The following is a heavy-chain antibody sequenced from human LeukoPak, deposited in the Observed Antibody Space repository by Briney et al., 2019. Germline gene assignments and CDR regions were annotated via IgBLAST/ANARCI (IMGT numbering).Heavy chain of an antibody. V-gene: IGHV4-4*07. J-gene: IGHJ6*04. CDR3: ARGYSSIKTMDV. D-gene: IGHD6-13*01. CDR2: IYTSGST. Sequence: SETLSLTCTVSGGSISSYYWSWIRQPAGKGLEWIGRIYTSGSTNYNPSLKSRVTMSVDTSKNKFSLKLSSVTAADTAVYYCARGYSSIKTMDVWGKGTTVTVSS. CDR1: GGSISSYY.